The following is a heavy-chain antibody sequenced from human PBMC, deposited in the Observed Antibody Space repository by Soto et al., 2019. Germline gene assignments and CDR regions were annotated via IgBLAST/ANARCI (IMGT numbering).Heavy chain of an antibody. D-gene: IGHD3-22*01. J-gene: IGHJ5*02. Sequence: QVQLVESGGGVVQPGRSLRLSCAASGFTFSSYGMHWVRQAPGKGLEWVAVIWYDGSNKYYADSVKGRFTXSRDNSKXXXXXXXXXXXXXDTAVYYCAREYYYDSSGYYPWGQGTLVTVSS. V-gene: IGHV3-33*01. CDR1: GFTFSSYG. CDR2: IWYDGSNK. CDR3: AREYYYDSSGYYP.